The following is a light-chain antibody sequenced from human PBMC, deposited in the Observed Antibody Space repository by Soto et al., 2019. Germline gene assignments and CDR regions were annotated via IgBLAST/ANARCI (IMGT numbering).Light chain of an antibody. CDR3: LRT. J-gene: IGKJ1*01. CDR2: KAS. Sequence: DIQMTQSPSTLSASVGDRVTITCRASQSISSWLAWYQQKPGKAPKLPIYKASSLESGVPSRVSGSGSGTEFTLTISSLQPDDFAAYYCLRTVSQGTKVEIK. CDR1: QSISSW. V-gene: IGKV1-5*03.